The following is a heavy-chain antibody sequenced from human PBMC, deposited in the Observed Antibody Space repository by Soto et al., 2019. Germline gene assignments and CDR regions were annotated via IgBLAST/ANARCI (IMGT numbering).Heavy chain of an antibody. CDR1: GGSISSSNW. D-gene: IGHD6-13*01. CDR3: ARVNVAWQLVNYFDY. J-gene: IGHJ4*02. Sequence: QVQLQESGPGLVKPSGTLSLTCAVSGGSISSSNWWSWVRQPPGKGLEWIGEIYHSGSTNYNPSLKSRVTITVDKSKNQFSLKLSSVTAADTAVYYCARVNVAWQLVNYFDYWGQGTLVTVSS. V-gene: IGHV4-4*02. CDR2: IYHSGST.